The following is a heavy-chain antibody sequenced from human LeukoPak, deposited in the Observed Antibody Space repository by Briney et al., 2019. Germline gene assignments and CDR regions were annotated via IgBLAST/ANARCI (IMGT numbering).Heavy chain of an antibody. D-gene: IGHD2-8*02. CDR3: AKDLRNIRTLVDLQMI. CDR2: ISGSGDRT. J-gene: IGHJ3*02. V-gene: IGHV3-23*01. CDR1: GFTFSNYG. Sequence: AGGSLRLSCIASGFTFSNYGMSWVRQAPGKGLEWVSIISGSGDRTLHADSVKGRFTVSRDNSKNTVYLQMNSLRAEDTAVYYCAKDLRNIRTLVDLQMIWGQGTLVIVSS.